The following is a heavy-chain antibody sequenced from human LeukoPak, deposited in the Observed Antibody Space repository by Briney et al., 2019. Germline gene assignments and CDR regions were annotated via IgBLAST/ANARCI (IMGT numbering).Heavy chain of an antibody. J-gene: IGHJ4*02. D-gene: IGHD3-10*01. CDR2: IYTSGST. CDR3: AGAVGGDGSGSL. Sequence: PSQTLSLTCTVSGGSISSGSYYWSWIRQPAGKGLEWIGRIYTSGSTNYNPSLKSRVTISVDTSKNQFSLKLSSVTAADTAVYYCAGAVGGDGSGSLWGPGTLVTVSS. CDR1: GGSISSGSYY. V-gene: IGHV4-61*02.